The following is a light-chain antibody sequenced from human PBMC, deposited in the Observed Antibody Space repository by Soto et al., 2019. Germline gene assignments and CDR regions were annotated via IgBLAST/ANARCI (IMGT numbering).Light chain of an antibody. Sequence: EIVLTQSPATLSLSPGERATLSCRASQSVSSYLAWYQQKPCQAPRLLIYDASSSATVIPARFSGSGSWTDFTLTISSLEPEDLAVYYCQQRINWPRTFGQGTKVEIK. V-gene: IGKV3-11*01. CDR2: DAS. CDR1: QSVSSY. CDR3: QQRINWPRT. J-gene: IGKJ1*01.